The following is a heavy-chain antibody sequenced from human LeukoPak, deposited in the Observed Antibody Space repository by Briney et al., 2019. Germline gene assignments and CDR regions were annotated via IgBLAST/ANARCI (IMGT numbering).Heavy chain of an antibody. D-gene: IGHD3-10*01. J-gene: IGHJ5*02. CDR2: INPNSGGT. V-gene: IGHV1-2*02. CDR3: AGYYYGSGSLGFDP. CDR1: VDTFTGYY. Sequence: ASEKISCKASVDTFTGYYMHWVRHTPGQRLVWIGYINPNSGGTNFSQKFQGRVTLTRDQSLRPAHKELSRLRSDDTAVYYCAGYYYGSGSLGFDPWGQGTLVTVSS.